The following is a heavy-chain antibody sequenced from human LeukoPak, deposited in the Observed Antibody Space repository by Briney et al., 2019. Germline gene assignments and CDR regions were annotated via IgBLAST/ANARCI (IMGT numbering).Heavy chain of an antibody. J-gene: IGHJ5*02. D-gene: IGHD3-10*01. CDR2: ISYDGSNK. CDR3: ARDGPKGRMVRGVLNWFDP. Sequence: GGSLRLSCAASGFTFSSYAMHWVRQAPGKGLEWVAVISYDGSNKYYADSVKGRFTISRDNAKNTLYLQMNSLRAEDTAVYYCARDGPKGRMVRGVLNWFDPWGQGTLVTVSS. V-gene: IGHV3-30-3*01. CDR1: GFTFSSYA.